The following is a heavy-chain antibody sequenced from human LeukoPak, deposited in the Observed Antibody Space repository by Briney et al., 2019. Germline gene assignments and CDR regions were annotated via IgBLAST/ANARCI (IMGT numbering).Heavy chain of an antibody. CDR3: ARVRSVIRYFDWLSIYYYGMDV. V-gene: IGHV1-8*01. Sequence: ASVKVSCKASGYTFTSYDINWVRQATGQGLEWMGWMTPNSGKTGYAQKFQGRATMTRNTSISTAYMELSSLRSEGTAVYYCARVRSVIRYFDWLSIYYYGMDVWGQGTTVTVSS. CDR1: GYTFTSYD. J-gene: IGHJ6*02. D-gene: IGHD3-9*01. CDR2: MTPNSGKT.